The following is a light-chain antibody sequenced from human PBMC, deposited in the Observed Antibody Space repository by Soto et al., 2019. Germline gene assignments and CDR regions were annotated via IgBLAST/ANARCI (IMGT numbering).Light chain of an antibody. J-gene: IGKJ1*01. V-gene: IGKV1-6*01. CDR3: LQDYNYPWT. CDR1: QSIRNE. Sequence: AIQITHSPSALSASVGDRVTITCRASQSIRNELGWYQQKTGKAPKLLIYAASTLQSGVPSRFSGSGSGTDFTLTISSLQPEDFATYYCLQDYNYPWTFGQGTKA. CDR2: AAS.